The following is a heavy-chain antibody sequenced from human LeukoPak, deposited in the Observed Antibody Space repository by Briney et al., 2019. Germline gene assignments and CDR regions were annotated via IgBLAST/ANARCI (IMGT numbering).Heavy chain of an antibody. CDR1: GFTFSSYA. V-gene: IGHV3-30-3*01. D-gene: IGHD5-12*01. Sequence: PGRSLRLSCAASGFTFSSYAMHWVRQAPGKGLEWVAVISYDGSNKYYADSVKGRFTISRDNSKNTLYLQMNSLRAEDTAVYYCAREWLRGVLLPWGQGTLVTVSS. J-gene: IGHJ5*02. CDR2: ISYDGSNK. CDR3: AREWLRGVLLP.